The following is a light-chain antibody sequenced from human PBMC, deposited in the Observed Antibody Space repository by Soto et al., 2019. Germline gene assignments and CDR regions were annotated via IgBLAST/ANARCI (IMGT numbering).Light chain of an antibody. CDR1: QSLTNSF. J-gene: IGKJ1*01. CDR2: DTS. Sequence: EIVLTQSPGTLSLSPGERATLSCRASQSLTNSFIAWYQQKPGQAPRLLIYDTSSRATGIPDRFSGSGSGTDFTLTISRLEPEDFAVYYCQQYVSSPWAFGQGTKVDIK. CDR3: QQYVSSPWA. V-gene: IGKV3-20*01.